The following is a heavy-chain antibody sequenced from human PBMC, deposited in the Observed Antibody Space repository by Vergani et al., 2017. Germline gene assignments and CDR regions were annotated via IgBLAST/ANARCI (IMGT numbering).Heavy chain of an antibody. V-gene: IGHV3-23*01. CDR3: AKANPRNSGYDYLYYYHAMDV. CDR2: ISGSGGST. D-gene: IGHD5-12*01. J-gene: IGHJ6*02. CDR1: GFTFNHYA. Sequence: EVQLLESGGDLVQPGGSLRLSCAASGFTFNHYAMNWGRQAPGKGLEWVSGISGSGGSTYYAGSVKGRFTISRDSSKNTLYLQMNSLSAGDTAVYYCAKANPRNSGYDYLYYYHAMDVWGQGPTVTVSS.